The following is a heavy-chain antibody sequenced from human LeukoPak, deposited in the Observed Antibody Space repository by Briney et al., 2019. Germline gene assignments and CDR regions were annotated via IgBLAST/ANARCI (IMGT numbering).Heavy chain of an antibody. D-gene: IGHD3-16*02. Sequence: GGSLRLSCAASGFTFSDYYMIWIRQAPGKGLECVSYISSSGRNIYYADSVKGRFTISRDNAKNSLYLQMNSLRAEDTAMYYCARLYASWGQGTLVTVSS. CDR2: ISSSGRNI. CDR1: GFTFSDYY. CDR3: ARLYAS. V-gene: IGHV3-11*04. J-gene: IGHJ5*02.